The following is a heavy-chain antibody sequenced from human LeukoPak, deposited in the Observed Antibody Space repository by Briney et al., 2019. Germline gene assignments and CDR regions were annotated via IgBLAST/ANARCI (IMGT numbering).Heavy chain of an antibody. D-gene: IGHD3-9*01. CDR3: AKWGGYDVLTGYYVPDY. CDR1: GFTFSNYA. CDR2: XXGSGGST. V-gene: IGHV3-23*01. J-gene: IGHJ4*02. Sequence: ASLRLSCAASGFTFSNYAMSWVRQAPGKGLXXXXXXXGSGGSTYYADSVKGRFTVSRDNSKSTLYLQMNSLRAEDTALYYCAKWGGYDVLTGYYVPDYWGQGTLVTVSS.